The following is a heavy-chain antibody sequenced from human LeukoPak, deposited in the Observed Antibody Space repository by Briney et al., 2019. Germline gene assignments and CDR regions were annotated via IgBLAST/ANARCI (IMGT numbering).Heavy chain of an antibody. J-gene: IGHJ4*02. CDR1: GFTFSSYA. CDR3: ARSRYNWNDALDYFDY. CDR2: ISSNGGST. Sequence: GGSLRLSCAASGFTFSSYAMHCVRQAPGKGLEYVSAISSNGGSTYYANSVKGRFTISRDNSKNTLYLQMGSLRAEDMAVYYCARSRYNWNDALDYFDYWGQGTLVTVSS. V-gene: IGHV3-64*01. D-gene: IGHD1-20*01.